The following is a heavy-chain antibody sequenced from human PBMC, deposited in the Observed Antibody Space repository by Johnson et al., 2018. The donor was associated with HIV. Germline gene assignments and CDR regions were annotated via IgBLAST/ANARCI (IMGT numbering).Heavy chain of an antibody. CDR1: GFTFSSYA. CDR2: ISYDGST. V-gene: IGHV3-30*14. D-gene: IGHD1-26*01. Sequence: QVQLVESGGGVVQPGRSLRLSCAASGFTFSSYAMHWVRQAPGKGLEWVAVISYDGSTYYADSVKGRFTISRDNSKNTLYLQMNSLRAEDTAVYYCAKDLFTEREDDVFDVWGQGTKVTVSA. J-gene: IGHJ3*01. CDR3: AKDLFTEREDDVFDV.